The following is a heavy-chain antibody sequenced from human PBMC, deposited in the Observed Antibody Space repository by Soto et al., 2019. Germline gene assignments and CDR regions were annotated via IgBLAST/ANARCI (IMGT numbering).Heavy chain of an antibody. D-gene: IGHD1-26*01. V-gene: IGHV4-39*01. Sequence: QLQLQESGPGLVKPSETLSLTCTVSGGSISSSSYYWGWIRQPPGKGLEWIGSIYYSGSTYYNPSLKSRVTISVDTSKNQFSLKLSSVTAADTAVYYCARLQEDWESPGDYWGQGTLVTVSS. CDR3: ARLQEDWESPGDY. CDR2: IYYSGST. J-gene: IGHJ4*02. CDR1: GGSISSSSYY.